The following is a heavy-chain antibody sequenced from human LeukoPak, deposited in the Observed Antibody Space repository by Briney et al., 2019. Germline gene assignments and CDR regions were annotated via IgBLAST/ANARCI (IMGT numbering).Heavy chain of an antibody. CDR3: ARGEHYYGSGRPIYYYYGMDV. J-gene: IGHJ6*04. D-gene: IGHD3-10*01. CDR1: GGSFSGYY. Sequence: SETLSLTCAVYGGSFSGYYWSWIRQPPGKGLEWIGEINHSGSTNYNPSLKSRVTISVDTSKNQFSPKLSSVTAADTAVYYCARGEHYYGSGRPIYYYYGMDVWGKGTTVTVSS. CDR2: INHSGST. V-gene: IGHV4-34*01.